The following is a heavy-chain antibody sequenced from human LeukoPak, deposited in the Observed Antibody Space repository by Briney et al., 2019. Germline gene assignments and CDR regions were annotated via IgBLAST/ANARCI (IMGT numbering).Heavy chain of an antibody. J-gene: IGHJ6*04. V-gene: IGHV1-2*02. CDR1: GYTFTGYY. CDR2: INPNSGGT. Sequence: ASVTLSYKASGYTFTGYYMHWVRQAPGQGLEWMGWINPNSGGTNYAQKFQGRVTMTRDTSISTAYMELSRLRSDDTAVYYCARDPEDYYYGIDVWGVGTTVTVSS. CDR3: ARDPEDYYYGIDV.